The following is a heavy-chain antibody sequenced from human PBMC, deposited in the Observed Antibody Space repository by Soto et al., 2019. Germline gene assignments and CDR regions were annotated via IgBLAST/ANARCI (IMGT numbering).Heavy chain of an antibody. CDR3: ARRDIVVVVAATRDAFDI. V-gene: IGHV3-7*01. D-gene: IGHD2-15*01. J-gene: IGHJ3*02. CDR1: GFTFSSYW. Sequence: GGSLRLSCAASGFTFSSYWMSWVRQAPGKGLEWVANIKQDGSEKYYVDSVKGRFTISRDNAKNPLYLQMNSLRAEDTAVYYCARRDIVVVVAATRDAFDIWGQGTMVTVSS. CDR2: IKQDGSEK.